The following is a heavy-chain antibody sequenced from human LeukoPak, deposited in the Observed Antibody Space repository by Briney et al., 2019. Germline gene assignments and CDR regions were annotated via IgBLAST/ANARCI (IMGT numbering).Heavy chain of an antibody. CDR3: AELGITIIGGV. D-gene: IGHD3-10*02. CDR2: ISSSGSTI. Sequence: GGSLRLSCAASGFTFSSYEMNWVRQAPGKGLEWVSYISSSGSTIYYADSVKGRFTISRDNAKNSLYLQMNSLRAEDTAVYYCAELGITIIGGVWGKGTTVTVSS. CDR1: GFTFSSYE. J-gene: IGHJ6*04. V-gene: IGHV3-48*03.